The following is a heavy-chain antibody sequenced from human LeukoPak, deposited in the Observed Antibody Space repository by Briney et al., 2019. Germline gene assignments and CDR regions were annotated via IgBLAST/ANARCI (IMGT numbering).Heavy chain of an antibody. D-gene: IGHD3-10*01. CDR1: GYTFTGYY. Sequence: GASVKVSCKASGYTFTGYYMHWVRQAPGQGLEWMGWINPNSGGTNYAQKFQGRVTMTRDTSISTAYMELSRLRSDDTAIYYCARDGPRITLVRGVIGDYWGQGTLVTVSS. J-gene: IGHJ4*02. V-gene: IGHV1-2*02. CDR3: ARDGPRITLVRGVIGDY. CDR2: INPNSGGT.